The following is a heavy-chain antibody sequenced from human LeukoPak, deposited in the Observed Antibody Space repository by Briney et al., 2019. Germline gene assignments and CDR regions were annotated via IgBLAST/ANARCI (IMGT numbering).Heavy chain of an antibody. Sequence: PGRSLRLSCAASGFTFSTYAVHWVRQAPGKGLEWVVVISYDGSNKYYADSVKGRFTISRDNSKNTLYLQMNSLRAEDTAVYYCARDPSSSWSRFDYWGQGTLVTVSS. CDR3: ARDPSSSWSRFDY. CDR2: ISYDGSNK. V-gene: IGHV3-30*04. D-gene: IGHD6-13*01. CDR1: GFTFSTYA. J-gene: IGHJ4*02.